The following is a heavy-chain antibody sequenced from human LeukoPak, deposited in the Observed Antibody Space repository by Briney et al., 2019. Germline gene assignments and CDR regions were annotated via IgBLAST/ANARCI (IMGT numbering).Heavy chain of an antibody. CDR2: ISSSSTTI. CDR3: ARARYCGGDCYSLLDY. V-gene: IGHV3-48*04. Sequence: PGGSLRLSCAASGFTFSSYSMNWVRQAPGKGLEWISYISSSSTTIYYADSMKGRFTISRDNAKNSLYLQMNSLKAEDTAIYYCARARYCGGDCYSLLDYWGQGTLVTVSS. D-gene: IGHD2-21*02. J-gene: IGHJ4*02. CDR1: GFTFSSYS.